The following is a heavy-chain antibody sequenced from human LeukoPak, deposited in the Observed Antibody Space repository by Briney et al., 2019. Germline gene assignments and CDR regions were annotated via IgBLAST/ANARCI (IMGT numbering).Heavy chain of an antibody. V-gene: IGHV3-74*01. D-gene: IGHD2-2*01. Sequence: PGGSLRLSCEASGFTFSNYWMHWVRHAPGKGLAWVSRINGDGSSTSYADSVKGRFTISRDNAKNTVYLQMNSLRAEDTAVFYCATGCSSTSCPAFDYWGQGTLVTVSS. CDR2: INGDGSST. J-gene: IGHJ4*02. CDR1: GFTFSNYW. CDR3: ATGCSSTSCPAFDY.